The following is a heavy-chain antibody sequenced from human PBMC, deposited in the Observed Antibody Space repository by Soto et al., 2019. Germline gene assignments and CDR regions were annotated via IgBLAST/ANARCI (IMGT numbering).Heavy chain of an antibody. CDR2: INPRNGDP. CDR3: ARDLNPYYCPASLHAFFDY. V-gene: IGHV1-2*06. D-gene: IGHD2-8*02. J-gene: IGHJ4*02. CDR1: GYRFLDHY. Sequence: SVKVACEGSGYRFLDHYLHWMRQAPGQGLEWMGLINPRNGDPMYAQKFPGSVTMTRGTSISTHYMELRSLRSDETAFYYCARDLNPYYCPASLHAFFDYWGQGTLVTVSS.